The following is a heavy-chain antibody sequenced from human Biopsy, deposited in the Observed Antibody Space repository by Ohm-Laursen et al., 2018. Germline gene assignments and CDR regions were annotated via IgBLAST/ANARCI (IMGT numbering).Heavy chain of an antibody. CDR3: ARILGSTVTTYSAMDV. V-gene: IGHV2-26*01. CDR1: GISLSNGRMG. D-gene: IGHD4-17*01. CDR2: LFPHDEK. J-gene: IGHJ6*02. Sequence: TQTLTLTCTVSGISLSNGRMGVSWVRQPPGKALEWLAHLFPHDEKAFSTSLKSRLTISKDTSKSQVVLTMTNVDPVDTATYYCARILGSTVTTYSAMDVWGQGTTVTVSS.